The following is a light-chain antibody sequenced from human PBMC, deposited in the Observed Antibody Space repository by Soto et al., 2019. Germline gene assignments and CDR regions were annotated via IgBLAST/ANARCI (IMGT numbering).Light chain of an antibody. Sequence: EIALTQSPGTLSLSPGERATLSCRASQSVSSSYLAWYQQKPGQAPRLLIYGASSRATGIPDRFSGSGSGTDFTLTISRLEPEDFAVYYCQQYGSSPPLTFGGGTKVELK. CDR2: GAS. CDR3: QQYGSSPPLT. J-gene: IGKJ4*01. CDR1: QSVSSSY. V-gene: IGKV3-20*01.